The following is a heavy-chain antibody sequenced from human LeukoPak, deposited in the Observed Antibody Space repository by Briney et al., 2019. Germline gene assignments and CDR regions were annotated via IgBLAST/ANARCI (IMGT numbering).Heavy chain of an antibody. J-gene: IGHJ4*02. CDR2: IHYDGSNK. CDR1: GFTFSSYG. CDR3: AKDIRTASVRTSFDY. Sequence: GGSLRLSCAASGFTFSSYGMHWVRQAPGKGLEWVAFIHYDGSNKHYADSVKGRFTISRDNSKNTLYLQINSLRTEDTAVYYCAKDIRTASVRTSFDYWGQGTLVTVSS. D-gene: IGHD6-13*01. V-gene: IGHV3-30*02.